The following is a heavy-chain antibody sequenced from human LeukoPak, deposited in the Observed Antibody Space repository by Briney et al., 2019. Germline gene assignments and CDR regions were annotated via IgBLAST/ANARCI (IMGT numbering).Heavy chain of an antibody. CDR2: IYTSGST. Sequence: PSETLSLTCTVSGGSISSYYWSWIRQPPGKGLEWIGYIYTSGSTNYNPSLKSRVTISVDTSKNQFSLKLSSVTAADTAVYYCARVGPGALFDYWGQGTLVTVSS. D-gene: IGHD1-26*01. V-gene: IGHV4-4*09. J-gene: IGHJ4*02. CDR3: ARVGPGALFDY. CDR1: GGSISSYY.